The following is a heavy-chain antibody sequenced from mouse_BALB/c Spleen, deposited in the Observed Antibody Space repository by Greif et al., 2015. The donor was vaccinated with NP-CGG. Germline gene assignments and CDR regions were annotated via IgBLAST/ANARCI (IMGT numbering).Heavy chain of an antibody. CDR3: ARGGSSGYGESY. V-gene: IGHV1-82*01. Sequence: QVQLKQSGPELVKPGASVKISCKASGYAFSSSWMNWVKQRPGQGLEWIGRIYPGDGDTNCNGKFKGKATLTADKSSSTAYMQLSSLTSVDSAVYFCARGGSSGYGESYWGQGTTLTVSS. CDR1: GYAFSSSW. CDR2: IYPGDGDT. J-gene: IGHJ2*01. D-gene: IGHD3-1*01.